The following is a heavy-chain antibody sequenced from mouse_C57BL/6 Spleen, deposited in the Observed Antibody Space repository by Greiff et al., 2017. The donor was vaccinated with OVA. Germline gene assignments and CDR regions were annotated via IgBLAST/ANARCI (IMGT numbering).Heavy chain of an antibody. Sequence: VQLQQPGAELVKPGASVKLSCKASGYTFTSYWMQWVKQRPGQGLEWIGEIDPSDSYTNYNQKFKGKATLTVDTSSSTAYLQLSSLTSEDSAVYYCARRGDGCFDYWGQGTTLTVSA. V-gene: IGHV1-50*01. J-gene: IGHJ2*01. D-gene: IGHD2-3*01. CDR2: IDPSDSYT. CDR3: ARRGDGCFDY. CDR1: GYTFTSYW.